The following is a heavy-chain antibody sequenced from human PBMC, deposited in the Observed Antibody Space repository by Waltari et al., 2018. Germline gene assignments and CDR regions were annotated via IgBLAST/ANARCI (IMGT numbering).Heavy chain of an antibody. CDR2: LRNTGGT. D-gene: IGHD3-22*01. CDR1: GDFLSHDH. J-gene: IGHJ4*02. Sequence: HVQLQESGLALVKPSDTLSPTCTVSGDFLSHDHWTCIRQAPGKGLEWIAYLRNTGGTKCTPSLESRVTVSAVTSKKQFSLRLTSVTAADTAVYYCARLPTKYFDSLGWGFFDQWGQGILVTVSS. CDR3: ARLPTKYFDSLGWGFFDQ. V-gene: IGHV4-59*08.